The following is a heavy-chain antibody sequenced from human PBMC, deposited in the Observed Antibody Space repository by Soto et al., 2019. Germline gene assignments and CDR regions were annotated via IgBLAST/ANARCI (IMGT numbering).Heavy chain of an antibody. V-gene: IGHV3-53*01. CDR2: IYSGGTI. J-gene: IGHJ4*02. D-gene: IGHD3-10*01. Sequence: PGGSLRLSCAVSGFIVSNNYMSWVRQAPGKGLEWVSVIYSGGTIYYPDSVKGRFTISRDNSKNTLYLQMNSLRAEDTAVYYCARGFPSMAYYGEYYFDFWGQCTRVTVSS. CDR3: ARGFPSMAYYGEYYFDF. CDR1: GFIVSNNY.